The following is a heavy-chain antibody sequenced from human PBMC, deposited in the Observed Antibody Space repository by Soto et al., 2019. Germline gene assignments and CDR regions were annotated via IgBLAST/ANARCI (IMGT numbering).Heavy chain of an antibody. CDR2: IGSRGTTI. J-gene: IGHJ4*02. Sequence: EVELVESGGGLVQPGGCLRLSCAASGFTFSSYEMNWVRQAPGKGLEWVSFIGSRGTTIYYADSVKGRFTISRDNAKNSLYLQLNSLRAEDTATYYCTRDLPGGYWGQGTLVTVSS. CDR3: TRDLPGGY. V-gene: IGHV3-48*03. D-gene: IGHD3-10*01. CDR1: GFTFSSYE.